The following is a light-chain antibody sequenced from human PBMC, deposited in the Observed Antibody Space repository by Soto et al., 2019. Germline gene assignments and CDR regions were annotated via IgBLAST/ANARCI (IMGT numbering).Light chain of an antibody. Sequence: DIQVTQSPSSLSASVGDRVTITCRASQSITTFLNWYQQKPGNAPKLLIYAASSLQTGVPSRFSGSGSGTDFTLTISSLQREDFATYYCQQAYGPPPTFGQGTKVDIK. CDR2: AAS. V-gene: IGKV1-39*01. J-gene: IGKJ1*01. CDR3: QQAYGPPPT. CDR1: QSITTF.